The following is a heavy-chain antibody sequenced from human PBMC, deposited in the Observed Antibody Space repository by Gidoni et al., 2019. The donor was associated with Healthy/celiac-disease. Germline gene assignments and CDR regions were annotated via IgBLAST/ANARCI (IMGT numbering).Heavy chain of an antibody. Sequence: QVQLVESGGGVVQPGRSLRLSCAASGFTFSSYGMHWVRQAPGKGLEWVAVIWYDGSNKYYADAVRGRFTISRDNSKNTLYLQMNSLRAEDTAVYYCARVLFPWSSSWYLVDYWGQGTLVTVSS. CDR2: IWYDGSNK. CDR1: GFTFSSYG. J-gene: IGHJ4*02. V-gene: IGHV3-33*01. D-gene: IGHD6-13*01. CDR3: ARVLFPWSSSWYLVDY.